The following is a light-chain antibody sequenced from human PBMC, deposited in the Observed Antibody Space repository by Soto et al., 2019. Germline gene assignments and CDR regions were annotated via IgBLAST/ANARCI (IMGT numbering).Light chain of an antibody. Sequence: IVMTQSPTTLSVSPAERATLSCRASQSVRSNLAWYQHRPGQAPRLLGSGASTRATGIPSRFGGSGSGREFTLTISSLQSEDFAVYYCQQYNNWPVTVGGGTKVDTK. V-gene: IGKV3-15*01. CDR1: QSVRSN. J-gene: IGKJ4*01. CDR2: GAS. CDR3: QQYNNWPVT.